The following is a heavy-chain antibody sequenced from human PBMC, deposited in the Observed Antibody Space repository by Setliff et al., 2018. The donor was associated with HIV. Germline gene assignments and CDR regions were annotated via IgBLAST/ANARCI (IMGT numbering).Heavy chain of an antibody. CDR1: GYTFTGYF. CDR2: INPNSGGT. V-gene: IGHV1-2*06. J-gene: IGHJ4*02. Sequence: ASVKVSCKASGYTFTGYFMHWVRQAPGQGLEWMGRINPNSGGTNYAQKFQGRATMTRDTSISTASMEMSSLTYEDTAVYFCARSFNGLTFDSWGPGTLVTVSS. D-gene: IGHD2-8*01. CDR3: ARSFNGLTFDS.